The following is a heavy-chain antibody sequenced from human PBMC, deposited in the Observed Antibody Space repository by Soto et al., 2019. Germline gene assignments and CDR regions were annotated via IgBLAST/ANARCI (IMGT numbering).Heavy chain of an antibody. Sequence: GGSLRLSCAASGFTSTNYVMNWVRQAPGKGLEWVSSISGSGTTTFYADSVKGRFIISRDNSKNTLYLQMNSLRAEDTALYYCAKDRVGGVPDAFDIWGQGTMVTVS. V-gene: IGHV3-23*01. CDR2: ISGSGTTT. J-gene: IGHJ3*02. CDR3: AKDRVGGVPDAFDI. CDR1: GFTSTNYV. D-gene: IGHD2-8*01.